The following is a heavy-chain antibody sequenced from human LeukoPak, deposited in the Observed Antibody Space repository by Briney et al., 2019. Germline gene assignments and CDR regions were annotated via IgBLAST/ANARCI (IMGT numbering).Heavy chain of an antibody. J-gene: IGHJ6*02. Sequence: GGSLRLSCAASGFTFSTCAMSWVRQARGKGLEWVSGISGASRGTYYADSVKGRLTISRENSKKTLFLQVNSLTAEDTAVYYCAKVRTYFYHGLDVWGQGTTVTVSS. CDR2: ISGASRGT. D-gene: IGHD1-14*01. CDR3: AKVRTYFYHGLDV. CDR1: GFTFSTCA. V-gene: IGHV3-23*01.